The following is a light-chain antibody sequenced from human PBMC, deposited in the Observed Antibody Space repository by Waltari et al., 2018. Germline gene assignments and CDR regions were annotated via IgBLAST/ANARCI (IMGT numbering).Light chain of an antibody. CDR1: QRISSW. CDR2: KAS. CDR3: QHYNTYSGP. J-gene: IGKJ1*01. Sequence: DIQMTQSPSTLSASVGDRVTITCRASQRISSWLAWYQQKPGKAPKLLIYKASSLESGVPSRFSGSGPGTEFTLTISSLQPDDFATDYCQHYNTYSGPFGQGTKVEI. V-gene: IGKV1-5*03.